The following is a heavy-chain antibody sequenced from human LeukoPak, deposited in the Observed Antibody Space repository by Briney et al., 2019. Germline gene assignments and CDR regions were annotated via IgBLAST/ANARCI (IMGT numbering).Heavy chain of an antibody. Sequence: SETLSLTCTVSGGSLSSYYWGWIRQPPGKGLEWIGSIYHSGSTYYNPSLKSRVTISVDTSKNQFSLKLSSVTAADTAVFYCAGSDYYYYMDVWGKGTTVTVSS. D-gene: IGHD3-10*01. CDR1: GGSLSSYY. CDR2: IYHSGST. J-gene: IGHJ6*03. CDR3: AGSDYYYYMDV. V-gene: IGHV4-39*01.